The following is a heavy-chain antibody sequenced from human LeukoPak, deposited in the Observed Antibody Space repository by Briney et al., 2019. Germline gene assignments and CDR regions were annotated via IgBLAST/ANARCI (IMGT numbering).Heavy chain of an antibody. J-gene: IGHJ3*01. D-gene: IGHD4-23*01. CDR2: ISFDGSVK. Sequence: PGGSLRLSCAASGFPFSDYAMHWVRQAPGKGLEWVAVISFDGSVKDFADSVKGRFTISRDNSKNTLYLQMNSLRPEDTAVYYCARHLGGFDFWGQGTMVTVSS. V-gene: IGHV3-30*04. CDR3: ARHLGGFDF. CDR1: GFPFSDYA.